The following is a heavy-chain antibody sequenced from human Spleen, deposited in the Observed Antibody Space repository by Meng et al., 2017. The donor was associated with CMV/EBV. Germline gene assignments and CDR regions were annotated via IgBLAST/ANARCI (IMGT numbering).Heavy chain of an antibody. J-gene: IGHJ3*02. CDR2: ISGSSSTI. CDR1: GFTFSDYY. Sequence: GESLKISCAASGFTFSDYYMNWVRQAPGKGLEWVSYISGSSSTIYYADSMKGRFTISRDNAKNSLYLQMNSLRGEDTAVYYCARADAFEIWGQGTMVTVSS. V-gene: IGHV3-11*04. CDR3: ARADAFEI.